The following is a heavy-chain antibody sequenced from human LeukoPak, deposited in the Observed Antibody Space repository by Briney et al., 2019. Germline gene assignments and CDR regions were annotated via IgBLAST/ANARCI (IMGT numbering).Heavy chain of an antibody. CDR3: ARGNYYDSSGSTRGAFDI. V-gene: IGHV1-69*01. Sequence: SVKVSFKASGCTFISYAISWVRQAPGQGLEWMGGIIPIFGTANYAQTVQGRVTITADESTSTAYMELSSLRSEDTAVYYCARGNYYDSSGSTRGAFDIWGQGTMVTVSS. J-gene: IGHJ3*02. D-gene: IGHD3-22*01. CDR1: GCTFISYA. CDR2: IIPIFGTA.